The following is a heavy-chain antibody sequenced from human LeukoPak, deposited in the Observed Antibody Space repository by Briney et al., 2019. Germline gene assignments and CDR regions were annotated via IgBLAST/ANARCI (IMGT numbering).Heavy chain of an antibody. Sequence: PGRSLRLSRAASGFTFSKDDFHWVRQAPGKGLEWVAAIGVTGDTYYAASVKGRFTISREDAANSLYLQMRSLGAGDTALYYCTKEFCGSRAACAGGSYYDFWGRGALVTVSS. CDR1: GFTFSKDD. CDR3: TKEFCGSRAACAGGSYYDF. J-gene: IGHJ2*01. V-gene: IGHV3-13*01. CDR2: IGVTGDT. D-gene: IGHD2-15*01.